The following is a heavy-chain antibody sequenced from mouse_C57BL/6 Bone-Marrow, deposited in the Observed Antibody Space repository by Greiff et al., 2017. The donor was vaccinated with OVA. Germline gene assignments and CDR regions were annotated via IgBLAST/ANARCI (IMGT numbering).Heavy chain of an antibody. V-gene: IGHV1-64*01. D-gene: IGHD1-1*01. CDR1: GYPFTSYW. J-gene: IGHJ3*01. CDR2: INPNSGST. CDR3: ALITTVVAPVAD. Sequence: QVQLQQPGAGLVKPGASVKLSCKASGYPFTSYWLHWVKQSPGQGLEWIGLINPNSGSTNYNEKFKSKATLTVEKSSSTAYMQLSSLTSEDSAVYYCALITTVVAPVADWGKGTLVTVSA.